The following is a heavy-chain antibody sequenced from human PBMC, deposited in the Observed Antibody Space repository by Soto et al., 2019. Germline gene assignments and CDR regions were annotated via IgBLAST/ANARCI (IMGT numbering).Heavy chain of an antibody. CDR2: ISYDGSNK. J-gene: IGHJ4*02. V-gene: IGHV3-30-3*01. Sequence: GGSLRLSCAASGFTFSSYAMHWVRQAPGKGLEWVAVISYDGSNKYYADSVKGRFTISRDNSKNTLYLQMNSLRAEDTAVYYCARASVAGRLLRIASTLPGWGQGTLVTVSS. CDR3: ARASVAGRLLRIASTLPG. D-gene: IGHD6-19*01. CDR1: GFTFSSYA.